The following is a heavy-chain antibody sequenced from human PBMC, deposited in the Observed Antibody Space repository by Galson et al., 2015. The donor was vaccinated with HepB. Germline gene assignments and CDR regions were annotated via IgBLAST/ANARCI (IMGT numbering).Heavy chain of an antibody. V-gene: IGHV1-2*04. CDR2: INPNSGGT. Sequence: SVKVSCKASGYTFTGYYMHWVRQAPGQGLEWMGWINPNSGGTNYAQKFQGWVTMTRDTSISTAYMELSRLRSDDTAVYYCARENIAAAGSNYYYYYMDVWGKGTTVTVSS. J-gene: IGHJ6*03. CDR3: ARENIAAAGSNYYYYYMDV. CDR1: GYTFTGYY. D-gene: IGHD6-13*01.